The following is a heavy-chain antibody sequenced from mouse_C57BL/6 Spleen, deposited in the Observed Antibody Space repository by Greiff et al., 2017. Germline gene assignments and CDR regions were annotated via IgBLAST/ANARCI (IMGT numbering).Heavy chain of an antibody. CDR3: ARGNYDYDGDY. D-gene: IGHD2-4*01. Sequence: QVHVKQSGAELVKPGASVKISCKASGYAFSSYWMNWVKQRPGKGLEWIGQIYPGDGDTNYNGKFKGKATLTADKSSSTAYMQLSSLTSEDSAVYFCARGNYDYDGDYWGQGTTLTVSS. CDR2: IYPGDGDT. J-gene: IGHJ2*01. CDR1: GYAFSSYW. V-gene: IGHV1-80*01.